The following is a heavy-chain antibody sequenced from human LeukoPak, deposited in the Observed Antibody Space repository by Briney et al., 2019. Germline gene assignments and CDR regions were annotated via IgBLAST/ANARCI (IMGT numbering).Heavy chain of an antibody. V-gene: IGHV3-53*01. CDR2: IYSGGST. Sequence: GGSLRLSCVASGFTVSSNYLSWVRQAPGKGLEWVSLIYSGGSTYYTDSVKGRFTISRDNSKHTMYLQMSSLRLEETAVYYRARIGHCSRTRCHTGYYYGMDVCGQGNTVTVSS. CDR3: ARIGHCSRTRCHTGYYYGMDV. D-gene: IGHD2-2*02. CDR1: GFTVSSNY. J-gene: IGHJ6*02.